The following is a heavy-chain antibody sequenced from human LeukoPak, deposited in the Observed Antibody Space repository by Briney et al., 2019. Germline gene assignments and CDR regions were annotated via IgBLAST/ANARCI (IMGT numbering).Heavy chain of an antibody. V-gene: IGHV3-48*01. CDR2: ISTTGTI. J-gene: IGHJ4*02. Sequence: GGSLRLSCAASGFTFSRFNMNWLRQAPGKGLEWLSYISTTGTIYYAESVKGRFSIPRDNAKNSLYLQMNSLRPEDTAVYCCARDSLVFGVVTTFDYWGQGTLVTVSS. D-gene: IGHD3-3*01. CDR1: GFTFSRFN. CDR3: ARDSLVFGVVTTFDY.